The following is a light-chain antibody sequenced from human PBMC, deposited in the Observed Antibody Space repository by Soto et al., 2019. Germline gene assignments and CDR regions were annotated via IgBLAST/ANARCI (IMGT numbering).Light chain of an antibody. CDR1: QSVSSNY. J-gene: IGKJ1*01. Sequence: EIVLTQSPGTLSLSPGERATLSCRASQSVSSNYLAWYQRKPGQAPRLLIYGASSRATDIPYRLSGSGSGTDFTLTITRLEPEDFAVYYCQQYGSSPPTFGQGTKVEIK. CDR3: QQYGSSPPT. V-gene: IGKV3-20*01. CDR2: GAS.